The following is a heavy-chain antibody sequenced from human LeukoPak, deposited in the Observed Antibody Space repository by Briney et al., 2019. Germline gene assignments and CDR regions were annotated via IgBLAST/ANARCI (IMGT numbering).Heavy chain of an antibody. J-gene: IGHJ4*02. V-gene: IGHV3-30*03. D-gene: IGHD6-13*01. CDR2: ISYDGSNK. Sequence: GGSLRLSCAAPGFTFSSYGMPWVRQAPGKGLEWVAVISYDGSNKYYADSVKGRFTISRDNSKNTLYLQMNSLRAEDTAVYYCASGIAAAGTVSFDYWGQGTLVTASS. CDR1: GFTFSSYG. CDR3: ASGIAAAGTVSFDY.